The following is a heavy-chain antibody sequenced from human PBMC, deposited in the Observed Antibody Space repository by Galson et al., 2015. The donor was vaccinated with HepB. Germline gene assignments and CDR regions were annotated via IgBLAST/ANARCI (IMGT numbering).Heavy chain of an antibody. CDR3: ASSYDSSGYHAFDL. D-gene: IGHD3-22*01. J-gene: IGHJ3*01. CDR1: GFTFSRYS. CDR2: ISSSSSYI. V-gene: IGHV3-21*01. Sequence: SLRLSCAVSGFTFSRYSMNWVRQAPGKGLEWVSSISSSSSYIYYADSVKGRFTISRDNAKNSLYLQINSLRVEDTAVYYCASSYDSSGYHAFDLWGQGTMVTVSS.